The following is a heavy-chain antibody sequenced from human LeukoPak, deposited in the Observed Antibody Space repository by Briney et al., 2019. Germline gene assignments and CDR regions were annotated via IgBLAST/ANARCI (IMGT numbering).Heavy chain of an antibody. V-gene: IGHV3-23*01. Sequence: GGTLRLSCAASGFTFSSYGMSWVRQAPGKGLEWVSAISGSGGSTYYADSVKGRFTISRDNSKNTLYLQMNSLRAEDTAVYYCAKVRWGSDNALDSWGQGTLVTGSS. CDR1: GFTFSSYG. D-gene: IGHD3-16*01. CDR3: AKVRWGSDNALDS. J-gene: IGHJ4*02. CDR2: ISGSGGST.